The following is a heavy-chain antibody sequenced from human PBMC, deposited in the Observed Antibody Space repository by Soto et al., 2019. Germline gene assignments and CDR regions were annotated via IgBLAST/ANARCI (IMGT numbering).Heavy chain of an antibody. CDR2: ISSDGSNR. D-gene: IGHD2-15*01. Sequence: LLESGGGLARPGGSLRLSCAASGFTISSRDNHAMRWVRQAPGKGPEWISTISSDGSNRHYADSVLGRFTISRDSSRTTVNLLMNRLRVEETARYCSVSWVSVHLDYWGPGTLLTVSS. V-gene: IGHV3-23*01. CDR1: GFTISSRDNHA. CDR3: VSWVSVHLDY. J-gene: IGHJ4*02.